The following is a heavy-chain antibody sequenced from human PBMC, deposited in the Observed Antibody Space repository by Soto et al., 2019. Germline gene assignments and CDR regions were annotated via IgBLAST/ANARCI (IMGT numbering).Heavy chain of an antibody. CDR1: GDSISSYY. D-gene: IGHD3-16*01. CDR2: IYYSGSS. Sequence: TLSLTCTVSGDSISSYYWSWIRQPPGKGLEWIGYIYYSGSSNYNPSLKSRVTISVDTSKNQISLNLSSVTAADTAVYYCARDGGGPSDYWGQGTLVTVSS. V-gene: IGHV4-59*01. J-gene: IGHJ4*02. CDR3: ARDGGGPSDY.